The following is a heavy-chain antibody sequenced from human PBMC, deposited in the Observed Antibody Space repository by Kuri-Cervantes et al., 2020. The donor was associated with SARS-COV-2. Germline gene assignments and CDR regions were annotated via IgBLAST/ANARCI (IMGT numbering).Heavy chain of an antibody. V-gene: IGHV1-46*01. J-gene: IGHJ4*02. D-gene: IGHD3-3*01. CDR3: ATTPPSWSGYYTYYFDY. CDR2: INPSGGST. CDR1: GYTFTSYY. Sequence: ASVKVSCKASGYTFTSYYMHWVRQAPGQGLEWMGIINPSGGSTSYAQKFQGRVTMTRDTSTSTVYMELSSLRSEDTAVYYCATTPPSWSGYYTYYFDYWGQGTLVTVSS.